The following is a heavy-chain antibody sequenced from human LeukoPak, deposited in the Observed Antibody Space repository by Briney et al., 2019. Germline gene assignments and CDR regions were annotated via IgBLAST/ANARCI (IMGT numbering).Heavy chain of an antibody. J-gene: IGHJ4*02. D-gene: IGHD3-10*01. CDR2: ISSSGSTI. Sequence: GGSLRLSCAASGFTFSDYYMSWIRQAPGKGLEWVSYISSSGSTIYYADSMKGRFTISRDNAKNSLYLQMNSLRAEDTAVYYCARFPYYGSGGGYYFDYWGQGTLVTVSS. CDR1: GFTFSDYY. CDR3: ARFPYYGSGGGYYFDY. V-gene: IGHV3-11*01.